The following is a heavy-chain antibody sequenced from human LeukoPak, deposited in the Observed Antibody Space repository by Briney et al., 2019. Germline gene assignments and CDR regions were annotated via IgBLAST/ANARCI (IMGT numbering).Heavy chain of an antibody. V-gene: IGHV1-8*03. CDR2: MHPNSGNT. D-gene: IGHD3-3*01. CDR3: ARVLTGGYDFWSGSSKNWFDP. Sequence: ASVKVSCKASGYTFTYYDINWVRQATRQGLEWTGLMHPNSGNTGYAQKFQGRVTITRNTSISTAYMELSSLRSEDTAVYYCARVLTGGYDFWSGSSKNWFDPWGQGTLVTVSS. CDR1: GYTFTYYD. J-gene: IGHJ5*02.